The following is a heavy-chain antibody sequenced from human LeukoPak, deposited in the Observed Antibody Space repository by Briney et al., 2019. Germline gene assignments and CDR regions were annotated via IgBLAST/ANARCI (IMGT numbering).Heavy chain of an antibody. D-gene: IGHD3-9*01. V-gene: IGHV3-21*01. CDR1: EFTFSDYT. CDR2: VSSSGTSR. J-gene: IGHJ4*02. CDR3: ARVFDGFDY. Sequence: GGSLRLSCKASEFTFSDYTMVWVRQAPGKGLEWVSSVSSSGTSRYYGDSMKGRVTVSRDNAENSLSLRMNSLRVDDTAVYYRARVFDGFDYWGQGTLVTVSS.